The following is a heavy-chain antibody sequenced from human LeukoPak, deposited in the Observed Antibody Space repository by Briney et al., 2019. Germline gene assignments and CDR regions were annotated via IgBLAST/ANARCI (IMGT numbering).Heavy chain of an antibody. CDR2: INAGNGNT. CDR1: GYTFTSYA. Sequence: ASVKVSCKASGYTFTSYAMHWVRQAPGQRHEWMGWINAGNGNTKYSQKFQGRVTITRDTSASTAYMELSSLRSEDTAVYYCAREITMVRGVQYYYYGMDVWGKGTTVTVSS. V-gene: IGHV1-3*01. D-gene: IGHD3-10*01. J-gene: IGHJ6*04. CDR3: AREITMVRGVQYYYYGMDV.